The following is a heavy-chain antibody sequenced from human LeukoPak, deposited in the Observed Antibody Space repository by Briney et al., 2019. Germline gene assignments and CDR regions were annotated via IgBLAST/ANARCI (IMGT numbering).Heavy chain of an antibody. J-gene: IGHJ5*02. V-gene: IGHV4-59*01. CDR1: GGSISSYY. Sequence: SETLSLTCTVSGGSISSYYWSWIRQPPGRGLEWIGYIYYSGSTNYNPSLKCRVTISVDTSKNQFSLKLSSVTAADTAVYYCARVEMATTSRNWFDPWGQGTLVTVSS. CDR3: ARVEMATTSRNWFDP. D-gene: IGHD5-24*01. CDR2: IYYSGST.